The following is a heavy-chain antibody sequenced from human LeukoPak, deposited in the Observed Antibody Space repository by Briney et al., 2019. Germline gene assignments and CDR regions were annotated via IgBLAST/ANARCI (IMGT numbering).Heavy chain of an antibody. CDR3: VKDQSGIRFAH. V-gene: IGHV3-30*18. CDR1: GFTFSSYG. Sequence: PGGSLRLSCAASGFTFSSYGMHWVRQAPGKGLEWVAVISYDGSNKYYADSVKGRFTISRDNSKNTLYLQMNSLRAADTAVYYCVKDQSGIRFAHWGQGTLVTVSS. D-gene: IGHD2/OR15-2a*01. J-gene: IGHJ4*02. CDR2: ISYDGSNK.